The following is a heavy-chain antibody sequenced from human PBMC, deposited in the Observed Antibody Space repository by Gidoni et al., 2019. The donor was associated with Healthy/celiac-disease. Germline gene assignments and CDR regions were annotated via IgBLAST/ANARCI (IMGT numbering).Heavy chain of an antibody. CDR3: AKPDQMATIPDAFDI. CDR1: GFTFSSYA. J-gene: IGHJ3*02. D-gene: IGHD5-12*01. CDR2: IRGSGGST. V-gene: IGHV3-23*01. Sequence: EVQLLESGGGLVQPGGSLNLSCAASGFTFSSYAMSGVRQAPGKGLEGVAAIRGSGGSTYYADSVKGRFTISRDNSKNTLYLQMNSLRAEDTAVYYWAKPDQMATIPDAFDIWGQGTMVTGSS.